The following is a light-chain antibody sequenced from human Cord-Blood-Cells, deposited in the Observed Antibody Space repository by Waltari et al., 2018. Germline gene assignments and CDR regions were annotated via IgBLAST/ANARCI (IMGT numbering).Light chain of an antibody. CDR3: QQYNRSPFT. CDR1: QSISSW. CDR2: KAS. Sequence: DIQMTQYPSTLSASVGDRVTITCRASQSISSWLAWYQQKPGKAPKLLIYKASSLESGVPSRFSGSGSGTEFTLTISNPEPYEFGTYYCQQYNRSPFTFGQGTKLEIK. J-gene: IGKJ2*01. V-gene: IGKV1-5*03.